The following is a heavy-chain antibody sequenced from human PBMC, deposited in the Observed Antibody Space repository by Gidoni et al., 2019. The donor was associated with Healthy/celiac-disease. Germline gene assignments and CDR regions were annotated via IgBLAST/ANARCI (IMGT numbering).Heavy chain of an antibody. D-gene: IGHD2-15*01. CDR1: GFTLSDYY. CDR2: ISSSSSYT. J-gene: IGHJ5*02. V-gene: IGHV3-11*05. CDR3: ARDACSGGSCYGEREVSWFDP. Sequence: QVQLVESGGGLVKPGGSLRLSCAASGFTLSDYYMSWIRQAPGKGLGWVSYISSSSSYTNYADSVKGRFTISRDNAKNSLYLQMNSLRAEDTAVYYCARDACSGGSCYGEREVSWFDPWGQGTLVTVSS.